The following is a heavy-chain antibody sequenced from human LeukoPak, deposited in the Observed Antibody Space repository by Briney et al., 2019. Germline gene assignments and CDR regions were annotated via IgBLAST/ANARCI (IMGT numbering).Heavy chain of an antibody. CDR1: GFTFSSYG. Sequence: GGSLRLSCAVSGFTFSSYGMHWVRQAPGKGLEWVAFIRYDGSNKYYADSVKGRFTISRDNSKNTLYLQMNSLRAEDTAVYYCAKDWGRVAAPLVYYMDVWGKGTTVTVSS. CDR3: AKDWGRVAAPLVYYMDV. V-gene: IGHV3-30*02. CDR2: IRYDGSNK. D-gene: IGHD6-13*01. J-gene: IGHJ6*03.